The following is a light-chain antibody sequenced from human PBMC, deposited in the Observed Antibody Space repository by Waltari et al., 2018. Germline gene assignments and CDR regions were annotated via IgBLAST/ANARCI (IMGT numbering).Light chain of an antibody. CDR3: SSQSTKNGVI. V-gene: IGLV2-14*03. CDR2: DVN. Sequence: QSALTQPASVSGSPGQSITISCTGSSSDVGGDDSVSWYEDHPGQAPTVIIYDVNKRASGVSDTFSGSKSGNTASLTISGLQAEDEATFYCSSQSTKNGVIFGGGTKVTVL. CDR1: SSDVGGDDS. J-gene: IGLJ2*01.